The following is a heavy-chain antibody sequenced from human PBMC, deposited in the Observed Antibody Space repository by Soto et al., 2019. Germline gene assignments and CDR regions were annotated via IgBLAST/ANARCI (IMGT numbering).Heavy chain of an antibody. CDR3: ATRSANYDFWIQATFDY. CDR2: MNPNSGNT. V-gene: IGHV1-8*01. CDR1: GYTFTIYD. J-gene: IGHJ4*02. D-gene: IGHD3-3*01. Sequence: ASVKVSCKASGYTFTIYDINWVRQATGQGLEWMGWMNPNSGNTGYAQKFQGRVTMTRNTSISTAYMELSSLRSEDTAVYYCATRSANYDFWIQATFDYWGQGTLVTVSS.